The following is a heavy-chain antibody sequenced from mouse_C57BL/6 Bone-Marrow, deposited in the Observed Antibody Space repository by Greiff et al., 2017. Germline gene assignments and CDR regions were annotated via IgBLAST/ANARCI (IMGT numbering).Heavy chain of an antibody. D-gene: IGHD6-1*01. CDR3: ARGAARGLAY. Sequence: VLLQQPGAELVRPGTSVKLSCKASGYTFTSYWMHWVKQRPGQGLAWIGVIDPSDSFTHYNPQFKGKATLTVDTSSSTAYMQLSSLTSEDSAVYYCARGAARGLAYWGQGTLVTVSA. CDR2: IDPSDSFT. J-gene: IGHJ3*01. CDR1: GYTFTSYW. V-gene: IGHV1-59*01.